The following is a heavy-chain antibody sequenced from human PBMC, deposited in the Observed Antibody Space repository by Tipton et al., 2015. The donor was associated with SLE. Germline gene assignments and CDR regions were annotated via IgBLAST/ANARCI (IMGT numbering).Heavy chain of an antibody. D-gene: IGHD3-10*01. J-gene: IGHJ4*02. CDR3: VKDDPVLDF. V-gene: IGHV3-30*02. CDR1: GFTFSGYG. Sequence: GSLRLSCVASGFTFSGYGMHWVRQAPGKALEWVAFIKSDENKRYYTDSFMGRFTISRDNSKNTVYLQMNSLRVDDTAVYYCVKDDPVLDFWGRGTPVTVSS. CDR2: IKSDENKR.